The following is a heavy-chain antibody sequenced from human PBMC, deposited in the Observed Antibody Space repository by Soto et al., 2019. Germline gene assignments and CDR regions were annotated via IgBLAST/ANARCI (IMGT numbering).Heavy chain of an antibody. D-gene: IGHD1-7*01. CDR3: ARGYDWNYAY. CDR2: ITHRGST. Sequence: QVHLQQWGAGLLKPSETLSLTCAVYGGSFSGYYWRWIRQSPDKGLEWIGEITHRGSTNYNPSLKSRVTMSVDTSKNQFSLNLSSVIAADTAVYYCARGYDWNYAYWGHGTLVTVSS. V-gene: IGHV4-34*01. J-gene: IGHJ4*01. CDR1: GGSFSGYY.